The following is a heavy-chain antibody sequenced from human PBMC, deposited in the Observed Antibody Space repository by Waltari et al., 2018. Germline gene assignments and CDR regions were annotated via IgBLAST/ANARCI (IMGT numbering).Heavy chain of an antibody. Sequence: QVNLVESGGGVVQPGGSLRLPCATSGCPFSNFGSHWVRQAPGKGLEWVALIWFDGSDKFYADSVRGRFTISRDNSARTLYLDMDSLRLDDTAMYYCAKDAFGNTYLDFWGQGTLVTVSS. CDR2: IWFDGSDK. CDR3: AKDAFGNTYLDF. CDR1: GCPFSNFG. D-gene: IGHD2-2*02. V-gene: IGHV3-30*02. J-gene: IGHJ4*02.